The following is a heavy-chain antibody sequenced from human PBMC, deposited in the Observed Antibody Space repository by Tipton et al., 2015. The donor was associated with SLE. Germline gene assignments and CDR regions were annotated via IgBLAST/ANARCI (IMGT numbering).Heavy chain of an antibody. CDR3: AKGRPYYYGSGTVPGFDY. CDR1: GFTFSSYW. J-gene: IGHJ4*02. V-gene: IGHV3-7*03. Sequence: SLRLSCAASGFTFSSYWMSWVRQAPGKGLEWVANIKQDGSEKYYVDSVKGRFTISRDNAKNPLYLQMNSLRVEDTAVYYCAKGRPYYYGSGTVPGFDYWGQGTLVTVSS. CDR2: IKQDGSEK. D-gene: IGHD3-10*01.